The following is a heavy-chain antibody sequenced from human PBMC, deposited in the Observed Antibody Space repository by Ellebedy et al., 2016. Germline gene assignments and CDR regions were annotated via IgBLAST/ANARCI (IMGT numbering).Heavy chain of an antibody. J-gene: IGHJ5*01. D-gene: IGHD3-22*01. CDR3: ARNRDSSGYFCDS. CDR2: ISYDGNNK. CDR1: GFIFYSYP. Sequence: GGSLRLXXTASGFIFYSYPMHWVRQAPGKGLEWVALISYDGNNKNYADSVKGRFTISRDNSKNTLYLEMNSLRPEDTAVYFCARNRDSSGYFCDSWGQGTLVTVSS. V-gene: IGHV3-30-3*01.